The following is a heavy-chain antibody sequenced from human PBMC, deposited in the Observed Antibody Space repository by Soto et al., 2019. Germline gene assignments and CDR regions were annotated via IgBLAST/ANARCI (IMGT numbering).Heavy chain of an antibody. Sequence: QVQLQESGPGLVKSSVTLSLTCAVSSGSISSDNWWSWVRQPPGKGLEWIGEIYPSGNTNYNPSLRSRVTISVDRSKNQFSLKLSSVTAADTAVYYCARTYCSGGSCYSAFDYWGQGTLVTVSS. CDR1: SGSISSDNW. CDR3: ARTYCSGGSCYSAFDY. J-gene: IGHJ4*02. D-gene: IGHD2-15*01. V-gene: IGHV4-4*02. CDR2: IYPSGNT.